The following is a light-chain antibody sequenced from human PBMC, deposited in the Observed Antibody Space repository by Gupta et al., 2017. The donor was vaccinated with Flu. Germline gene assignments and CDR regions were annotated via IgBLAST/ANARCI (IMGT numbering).Light chain of an antibody. CDR1: QSVSSY. CDR2: DAS. V-gene: IGKV3-11*01. Sequence: EIVLTQSPATLSLSPGERATLSCRASQSVSSYLAWYQQKPGQAPRLLIYDASNRATGIPARFSGSGSGTDFTLTSSSLEHEDFAVYDGQQRSNWLFGGGTKVEIK. CDR3: QQRSNWL. J-gene: IGKJ4*01.